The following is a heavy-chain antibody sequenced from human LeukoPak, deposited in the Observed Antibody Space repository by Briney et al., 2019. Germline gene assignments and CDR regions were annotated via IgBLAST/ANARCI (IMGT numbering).Heavy chain of an antibody. Sequence: GGSLRLSCAASGLTISSYSMNWVRQAPGKGLQWVSYISSSSSTIYYADSVKGRFTISRDNAKNSLYLQMNSLRAEDTAVYYCAREDYDSSGYYYALDYWGQGTLVTVSS. CDR3: AREDYDSSGYYYALDY. V-gene: IGHV3-48*04. J-gene: IGHJ4*02. D-gene: IGHD3-22*01. CDR1: GLTISSYS. CDR2: ISSSSSTI.